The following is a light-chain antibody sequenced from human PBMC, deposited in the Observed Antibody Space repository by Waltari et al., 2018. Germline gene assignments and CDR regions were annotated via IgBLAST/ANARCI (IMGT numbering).Light chain of an antibody. Sequence: SYELTQPPSVSVSPGQTARITCSGDALPKKYAYWYQQRSGQAPVLVIFEDRKRPSGIPERFSGSSSGTMATFTISGAQVEDEADYYCCSADSSGNDWVFGGGTKLTVL. CDR3: CSADSSGNDWV. V-gene: IGLV3-10*01. CDR2: EDR. J-gene: IGLJ3*02. CDR1: ALPKKY.